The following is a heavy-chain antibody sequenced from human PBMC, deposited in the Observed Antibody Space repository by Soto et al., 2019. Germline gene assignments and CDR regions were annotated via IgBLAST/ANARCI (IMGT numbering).Heavy chain of an antibody. J-gene: IGHJ4*02. CDR1: GFTFSSYA. CDR3: ARGGSRRLQLLFVFDS. CDR2: IYSGGTT. Sequence: QVQLVESGGGVVQPGRSLRLSCAASGFTFSSYAMHWVRQAPGKGLEWVAVIYSGGTTYYADSVKDRFTISRDNSKNTVYLQMNGLRAEDTAVYYCARGGSRRLQLLFVFDSWGQGTLVTVSS. D-gene: IGHD1-1*01. V-gene: IGHV3-30*14.